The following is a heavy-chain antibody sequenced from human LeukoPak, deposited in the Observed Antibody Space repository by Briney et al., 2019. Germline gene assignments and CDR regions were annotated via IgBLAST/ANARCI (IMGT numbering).Heavy chain of an antibody. D-gene: IGHD3-22*01. CDR2: IYPGDSDT. V-gene: IGHV5-51*01. J-gene: IGHJ5*02. Sequence: GESLKIYCKGSGYSFTSYWIGWVRQMPGKGLEWMGIIYPGDSDTRYSPSFQGQVTISADKSISTAYLQWSSLKASDTAMYYCARLKTYYYDSSGYPGFDPWGQGTLVTVSS. CDR1: GYSFTSYW. CDR3: ARLKTYYYDSSGYPGFDP.